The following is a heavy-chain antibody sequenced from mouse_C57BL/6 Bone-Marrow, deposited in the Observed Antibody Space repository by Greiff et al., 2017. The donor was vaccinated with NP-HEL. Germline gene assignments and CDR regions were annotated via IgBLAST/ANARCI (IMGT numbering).Heavy chain of an antibody. D-gene: IGHD2-1*01. CDR1: GYTFTSYW. CDR3: ARQIYYGNYDAMDY. Sequence: QVQLQQPGAELVRPGSSVKLSCKASGYTFTSYWMDWVKQRPGQGLEWIGNIYPSDSETHYNQKFKDKATLTVDKSSSTAYMQLSSPTSEDSAVYYCARQIYYGNYDAMDYWGQGTSVTVSS. CDR2: IYPSDSET. V-gene: IGHV1-61*01. J-gene: IGHJ4*01.